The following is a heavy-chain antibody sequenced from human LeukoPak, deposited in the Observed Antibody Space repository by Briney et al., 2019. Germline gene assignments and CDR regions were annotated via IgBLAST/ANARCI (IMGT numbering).Heavy chain of an antibody. CDR3: ARDTGGNHFDY. V-gene: IGHV1-46*01. Sequence: VASLKVSCKASGYTFTGYYMRWVRQAPGQGLEWMGIINPSGGSTSYAQKFQGRVTMTRDTSTSTVYMELSSLRSEDTAVYYCARDTGGNHFDYWGQGTLVTVSS. J-gene: IGHJ4*02. CDR1: GYTFTGYY. CDR2: INPSGGST. D-gene: IGHD4-23*01.